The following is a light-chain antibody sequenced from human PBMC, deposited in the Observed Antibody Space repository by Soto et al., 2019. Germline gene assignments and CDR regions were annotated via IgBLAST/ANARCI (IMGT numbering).Light chain of an antibody. CDR1: SSDVGGYNY. CDR3: SSYTSSSPLV. CDR2: EVS. V-gene: IGLV2-14*01. J-gene: IGLJ1*01. Sequence: QSALTQPASVSGSPGQSITISCTGTSSDVGGYNYVSWYQQHPGKAPKLMIYEVSNRPSGVSNRFSGSKSGNTASLTISGLQAEDEADYYCSSYTSSSPLVFGTGTKLNVL.